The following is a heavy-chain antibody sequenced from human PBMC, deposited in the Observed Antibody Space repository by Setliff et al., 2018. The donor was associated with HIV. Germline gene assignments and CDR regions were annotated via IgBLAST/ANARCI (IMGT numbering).Heavy chain of an antibody. CDR2: IYYRGST. CDR1: GGFTNTKY. V-gene: IGHV4-59*01. Sequence: SETLSLTCTVSGGFTNTKYWSWIRQTPGKGLEWIGYIYYRGSTDYSPSLKSRVTISLDTSKNQFSLILSSMTAADTAVYYCARGAAADGRLFDYWGQGTLVTVSS. D-gene: IGHD4-17*01. J-gene: IGHJ4*02. CDR3: ARGAAADGRLFDY.